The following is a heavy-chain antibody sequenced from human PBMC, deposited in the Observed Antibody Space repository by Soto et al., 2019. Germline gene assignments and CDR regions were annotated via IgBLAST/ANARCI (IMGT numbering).Heavy chain of an antibody. V-gene: IGHV3-23*01. Sequence: GGSLRLSCEASGFTFSSYAMSWVRQAPGKGLEWVSGISGYGATTYYADSVKGRFTISRDNSMNTLYLQMNSLRAEDTAIYYCAKPRSGKYTYGFIDYWGQGTLVTVSS. CDR2: ISGYGATT. CDR1: GFTFSSYA. CDR3: AKPRSGKYTYGFIDY. J-gene: IGHJ4*02. D-gene: IGHD3-10*01.